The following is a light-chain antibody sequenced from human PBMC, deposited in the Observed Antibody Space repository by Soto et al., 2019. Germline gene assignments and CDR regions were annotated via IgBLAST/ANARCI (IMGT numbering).Light chain of an antibody. Sequence: QSVLTQPPSVSAAPGQKVTISCSGSSSNIGNNYVSWFQQLPGTAPKLLIYDNHKPPSGIPDRFSGSKSVTSATLGITGLQTGDEADYYCGTWDNSLSAGVFGTGTKLTVL. CDR2: DNH. CDR1: SSNIGNNY. J-gene: IGLJ1*01. CDR3: GTWDNSLSAGV. V-gene: IGLV1-51*01.